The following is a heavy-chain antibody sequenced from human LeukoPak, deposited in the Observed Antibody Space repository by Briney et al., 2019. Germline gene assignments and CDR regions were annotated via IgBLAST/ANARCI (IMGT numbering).Heavy chain of an antibody. Sequence: SVKVSCKVSGDTFSRYAISWVRQAPGQGPEWMGGIIPILTTPNYAQRFQGRVTITADESTSTAYMELISLRSEDTAVYYCARDTRSSLRGHYYYYMDVWGQGTTVIVSS. CDR1: GDTFSRYA. J-gene: IGHJ6*02. CDR2: IIPILTTP. D-gene: IGHD3-10*01. V-gene: IGHV1-69*13. CDR3: ARDTRSSLRGHYYYYMDV.